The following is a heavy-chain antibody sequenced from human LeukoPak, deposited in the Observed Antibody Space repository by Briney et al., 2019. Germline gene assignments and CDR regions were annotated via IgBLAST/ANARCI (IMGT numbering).Heavy chain of an antibody. CDR3: ARALYYYDSSGYYNAFDI. Sequence: PSETLSLTCTVSGGSISSGSYYWSWIRQPAGKGLEWIGRIYTSGSTNYNPSLKSRVTISVDTSKNQFSLKLSSVTAADTAVYYCARALYYYDSSGYYNAFDIWGQGTMVTVPS. CDR2: IYTSGST. V-gene: IGHV4-61*02. CDR1: GGSISSGSYY. D-gene: IGHD3-22*01. J-gene: IGHJ3*02.